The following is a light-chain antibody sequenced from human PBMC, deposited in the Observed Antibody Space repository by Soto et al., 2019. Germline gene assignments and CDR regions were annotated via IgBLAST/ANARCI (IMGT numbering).Light chain of an antibody. CDR1: SGSVSTDNY. Sequence: QTVVTQEASLSVSPAGTVTLTCGLNSGSVSTDNYPSWYQQTPGQAPRTLIYSTNIRSSGVPDRFSGSIFGNKAALTITGAQADDECDYYCVLYMSRGISXFGGGTKVTVL. CDR2: STN. V-gene: IGLV8-61*01. J-gene: IGLJ3*02. CDR3: VLYMSRGISX.